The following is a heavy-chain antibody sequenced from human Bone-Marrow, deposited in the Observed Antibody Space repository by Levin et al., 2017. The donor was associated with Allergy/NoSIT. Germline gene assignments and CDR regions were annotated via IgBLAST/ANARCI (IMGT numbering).Heavy chain of an antibody. J-gene: IGHJ4*02. V-gene: IGHV3-23*01. CDR3: AKTSGYSYGYFDY. D-gene: IGHD5-18*01. CDR2: ISGTGGST. CDR1: AFIFSNYA. Sequence: GGSLRLSCAASAFIFSNYAMSWVRQAPGKGLEWVSTISGTGGSTYYADSLKGRFTISRDNSKNTLYLQMNSLRAEDTAVYYCAKTSGYSYGYFDYWGQGTLVTVSS.